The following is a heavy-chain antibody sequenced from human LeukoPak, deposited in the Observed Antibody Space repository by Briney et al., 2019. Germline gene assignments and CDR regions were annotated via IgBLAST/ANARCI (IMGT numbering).Heavy chain of an antibody. J-gene: IGHJ5*02. CDR1: GYTFTSYG. Sequence: GASVKVSCKASGYTFTSYGISWVRQAPGQGLEWMGWISAYNGNTNYAQKLQGRVTMTTDTSTSTAYMELRSLRSDDTAVYYCARDPRVVVVPAAPGWFDPWGQGTLVTVSS. CDR2: ISAYNGNT. D-gene: IGHD2-2*01. V-gene: IGHV1-18*01. CDR3: ARDPRVVVVPAAPGWFDP.